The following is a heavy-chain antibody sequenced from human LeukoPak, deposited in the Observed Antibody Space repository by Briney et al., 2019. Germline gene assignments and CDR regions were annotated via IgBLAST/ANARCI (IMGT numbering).Heavy chain of an antibody. Sequence: GESLKIPCKGSGYSFNNYWIGWVRQMPGKGLEWMGIIYPGDSDTRYSPFFQGQVTISADKSISTAYLQWSSLKASDTAMYYCARVGGSLNTPADPWGQGTLVTVSS. CDR2: IYPGDSDT. V-gene: IGHV5-51*01. J-gene: IGHJ5*02. D-gene: IGHD1-26*01. CDR1: GYSFNNYW. CDR3: ARVGGSLNTPADP.